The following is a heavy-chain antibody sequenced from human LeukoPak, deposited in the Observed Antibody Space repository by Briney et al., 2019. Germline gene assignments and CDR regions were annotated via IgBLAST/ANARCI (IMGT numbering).Heavy chain of an antibody. CDR3: ARVRAAAGGLAVGRNLFDP. CDR2: INHSGST. D-gene: IGHD6-13*01. J-gene: IGHJ5*02. Sequence: PSETLSLTRAVYGGSFSGYYWSWIRQPPGKGLEWIGEINHSGSTNYNPSLKSRVTISVDTSKNQFSLKLSSVTAADTAVYYCARVRAAAGGLAVGRNLFDPWGQGTLVTVSS. CDR1: GGSFSGYY. V-gene: IGHV4-34*01.